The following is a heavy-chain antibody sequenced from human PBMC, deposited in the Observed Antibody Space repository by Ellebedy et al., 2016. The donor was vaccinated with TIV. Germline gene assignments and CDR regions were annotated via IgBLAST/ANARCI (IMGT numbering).Heavy chain of an antibody. J-gene: IGHJ4*02. Sequence: ASVKVSCKASGYTFSDYYIEWVRQAPGQGLEWMGIINPSGGTTTYAQKLQGRVTMTRDPSTRTVYIELTSLRSEDTAMYYCARDTGRIAAAGLDFWGQGTLVTVSS. D-gene: IGHD6-25*01. V-gene: IGHV1-46*04. CDR2: INPSGGTT. CDR3: ARDTGRIAAAGLDF. CDR1: GYTFSDYY.